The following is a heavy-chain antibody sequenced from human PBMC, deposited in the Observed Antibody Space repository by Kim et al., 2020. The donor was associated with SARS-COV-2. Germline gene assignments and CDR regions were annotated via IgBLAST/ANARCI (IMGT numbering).Heavy chain of an antibody. V-gene: IGHV4-4*02. J-gene: IGHJ4*02. Sequence: SETLSLTCAVSGGSISSSNWWSWVRQPPGKGLEWIGEIYHSGSTNYNPSLKSRVTISVDKSKNQFSLKLSSVTAADTAVYYCATRQVPATAIALVYWGQGTLVTVSS. D-gene: IGHD2-2*01. CDR2: IYHSGST. CDR1: GGSISSSNW. CDR3: ATRQVPATAIALVY.